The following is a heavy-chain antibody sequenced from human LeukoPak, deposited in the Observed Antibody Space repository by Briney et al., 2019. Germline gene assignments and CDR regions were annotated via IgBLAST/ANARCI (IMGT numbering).Heavy chain of an antibody. Sequence: PSETLSLTCTVSGGSFSSYYYNWIRQPPGKGLEWIGFIHSGGTTDYSPSLKSRVTMSVDASKNHFSLKLTSVTAADTAVYYCARDESGVFGYWGQGTLVTVSS. CDR1: GGSFSSYY. D-gene: IGHD3-3*01. CDR2: IHSGGTT. V-gene: IGHV4-59*01. CDR3: ARDESGVFGY. J-gene: IGHJ4*02.